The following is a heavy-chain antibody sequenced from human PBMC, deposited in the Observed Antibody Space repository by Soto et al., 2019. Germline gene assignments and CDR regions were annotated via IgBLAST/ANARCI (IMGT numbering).Heavy chain of an antibody. D-gene: IGHD1-26*01. CDR3: ARDGGRYFEEDY. V-gene: IGHV3-21*01. CDR1: GFTFSSYS. Sequence: EVQLVESGGGLVKPGGSLRLSCAASGFTFSSYSMNWVRQAPGKGLEWVSSISSSSSYIYYADSVKGRYTISRDNAKNSLYLQMNSLRAEDTAVYYCARDGGRYFEEDYWGQGTLGTVSS. CDR2: ISSSSSYI. J-gene: IGHJ4*02.